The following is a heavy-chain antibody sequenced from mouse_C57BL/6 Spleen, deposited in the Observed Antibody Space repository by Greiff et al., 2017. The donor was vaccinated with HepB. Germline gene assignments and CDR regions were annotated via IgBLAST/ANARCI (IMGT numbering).Heavy chain of an antibody. CDR3: VREKGSPYYFDY. V-gene: IGHV10-3*01. CDR1: GFTFNTYA. J-gene: IGHJ2*01. CDR2: IRSKSSNYAT. D-gene: IGHD1-1*01. Sequence: EVQLQESGGGLVQPKGSLKLSCAASGFTFNTYAMHWVRQAPGKGLEWVARIRSKSSNYATYYANSVKDRITISRDDSQTMLDLKMNNLKTEDTAMYYCVREKGSPYYFDYWGQGTTLTVAS.